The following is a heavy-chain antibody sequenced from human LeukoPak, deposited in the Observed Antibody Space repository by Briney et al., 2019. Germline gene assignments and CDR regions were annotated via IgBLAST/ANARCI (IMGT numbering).Heavy chain of an antibody. D-gene: IGHD2-2*02. CDR1: GYTLTELS. V-gene: IGHV1-24*01. CDR2: FDPEDGET. J-gene: IGHJ5*02. CDR3: ATFVVVPAAIGNNWFDP. Sequence: GASVKVSCKVSGYTLTELSMHWVRQAPGKGLEGMGGFDPEDGETIYAQKFQGRVTMTEDTSTDTAYMELSSLRSEDTAVYYCATFVVVPAAIGNNWFDPGGQGTLVTVSS.